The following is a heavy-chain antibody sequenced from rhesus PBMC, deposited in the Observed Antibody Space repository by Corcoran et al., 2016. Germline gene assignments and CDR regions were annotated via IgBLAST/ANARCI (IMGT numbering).Heavy chain of an antibody. D-gene: IGHD7-45*01. Sequence: EVQLVESGGGLAKPGGSLRLSGAASGFTFSDYYMDWVRQAPGKGLGWLSRSSNGGASTGYADSVKGRFTISRESAKNTLYLQMSSLTTEDTAVYYCARANWGPDYWGQGVLVTVSS. CDR1: GFTFSDYY. J-gene: IGHJ4*01. CDR3: ARANWGPDY. CDR2: SSNGGAST. V-gene: IGHV3-178*01.